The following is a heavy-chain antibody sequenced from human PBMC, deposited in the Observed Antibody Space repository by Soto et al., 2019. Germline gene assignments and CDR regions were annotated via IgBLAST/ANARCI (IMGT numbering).Heavy chain of an antibody. D-gene: IGHD3-10*01. CDR2: VYHRGST. J-gene: IGHJ3*02. CDR3: ASKVWELLADAFDI. CDR1: GGSISSRNW. Sequence: QVQLQESGPGLVKPSGTLSLTCAVSGGSISSRNWWSWVRQPPGKGLEWVGEVYHRGSTNFNPSLKRLLTISRDKSRNQFFLKLSSVTAADTAVYYCASKVWELLADAFDIWGQGTMVTVSS. V-gene: IGHV4-4*02.